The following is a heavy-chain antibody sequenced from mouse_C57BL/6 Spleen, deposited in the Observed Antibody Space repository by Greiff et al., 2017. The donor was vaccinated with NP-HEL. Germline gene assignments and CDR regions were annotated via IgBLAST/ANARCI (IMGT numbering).Heavy chain of an antibody. CDR2: ISYDGSN. V-gene: IGHV3-6*01. CDR3: ARRYYSNYGAMDY. CDR1: GYSITSGYY. D-gene: IGHD2-5*01. Sequence: DVKLQESGPGLVKPSQSLSLTCSVTGYSITSGYYWNWIRQFPGNKLEWMGYISYDGSNNYNPSLKNRISITRDTSKNQFFLKLNSVTTEDTATYYCARRYYSNYGAMDYWGQGTSVTVSS. J-gene: IGHJ4*01.